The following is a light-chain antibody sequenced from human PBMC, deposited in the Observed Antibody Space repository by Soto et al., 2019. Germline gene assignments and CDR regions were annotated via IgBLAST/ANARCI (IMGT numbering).Light chain of an antibody. Sequence: DIQMTQSPSSLSASVGDTVTINCRANQSVSSWLAWYQQKPGQTPKLLIYDASTLETGVPSRFAGSEAETEFTLTISGLQPDDFATYFCQQCSSYPWTFGQGTRVEI. CDR1: QSVSSW. V-gene: IGKV1-5*01. CDR3: QQCSSYPWT. CDR2: DAS. J-gene: IGKJ1*01.